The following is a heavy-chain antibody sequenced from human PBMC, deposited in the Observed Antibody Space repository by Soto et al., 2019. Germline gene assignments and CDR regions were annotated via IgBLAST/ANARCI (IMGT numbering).Heavy chain of an antibody. CDR2: ISGFNGNT. Sequence: QDQLVQSGAAVKKPGASVTVSCKASGYSFTHYGITWVRQAPGQGLEWMGWISGFNGNTHYAQKLQGRVTMTTDASTSTAYMELRSLRSDDTAVYYCARDRGVAPPVAGNTHYYYYMDVWGKGTTVTVSS. CDR3: ARDRGVAPPVAGNTHYYYYMDV. V-gene: IGHV1-18*01. J-gene: IGHJ6*03. CDR1: GYSFTHYG. D-gene: IGHD6-19*01.